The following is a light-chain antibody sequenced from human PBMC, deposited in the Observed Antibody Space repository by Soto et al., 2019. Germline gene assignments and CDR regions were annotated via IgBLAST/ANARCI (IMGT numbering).Light chain of an antibody. J-gene: IGLJ1*01. V-gene: IGLV2-23*02. CDR1: SGDLGSYNL. Sequence: QSVLTQPASVSGSPGQSITLSCTGTSGDLGSYNLVSWYQQHPGEAPKLLIYEVSKRPSGISDRFSGSKSGNTASLTISGLQPDDEGDYYCCSYAGYRGNVFGSGTKLTVL. CDR3: CSYAGYRGNV. CDR2: EVS.